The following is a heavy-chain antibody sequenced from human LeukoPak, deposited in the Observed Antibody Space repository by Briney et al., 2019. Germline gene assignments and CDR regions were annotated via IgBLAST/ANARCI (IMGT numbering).Heavy chain of an antibody. CDR2: IYYSGST. V-gene: IGHV4-39*01. Sequence: PSETLSLTCTVSGGSISSSSYYWGWIRQPPGTGLEWIGSIYYSGSTYYNPSLKSRVTISVDTSKNQFSLKLSSVTAADTAVYYCASQRITMIVVDRRQPNNWFDPWGQGTLVTVSS. J-gene: IGHJ5*02. D-gene: IGHD3-22*01. CDR1: GGSISSSSYY. CDR3: ASQRITMIVVDRRQPNNWFDP.